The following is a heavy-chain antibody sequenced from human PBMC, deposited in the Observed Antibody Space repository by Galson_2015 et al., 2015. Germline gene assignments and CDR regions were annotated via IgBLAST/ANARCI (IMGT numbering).Heavy chain of an antibody. J-gene: IGHJ5*02. Sequence: SETLSLTCTVSGGSISSSSYYWGWIRQPPGKGLEWIGSIYYSGSTYYNPSLKSRVTISVDTSKNQFSLKLSSVTAADTAVYYCARTSSVVAAIALPPYDWFDPWGQGTLVTVSS. V-gene: IGHV4-39*01. D-gene: IGHD2-15*01. CDR3: ARTSSVVAAIALPPYDWFDP. CDR1: GGSISSSSYY. CDR2: IYYSGST.